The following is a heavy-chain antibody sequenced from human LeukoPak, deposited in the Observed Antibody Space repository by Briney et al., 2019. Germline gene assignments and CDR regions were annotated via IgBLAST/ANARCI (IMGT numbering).Heavy chain of an antibody. CDR2: IYYSGST. CDR3: ARGRQQLVLG. D-gene: IGHD6-13*01. V-gene: IGHV4-31*03. J-gene: IGHJ4*02. Sequence: SETLSLTCTVSGGSISGYYWSWIRQHPGKGLEWIGYIYYSGSTYYNPSLKSRVTISVDTSKNQFSLKLSSVTAADTAVYYCARGRQQLVLGWGQGTLVTVSS. CDR1: GGSISGYY.